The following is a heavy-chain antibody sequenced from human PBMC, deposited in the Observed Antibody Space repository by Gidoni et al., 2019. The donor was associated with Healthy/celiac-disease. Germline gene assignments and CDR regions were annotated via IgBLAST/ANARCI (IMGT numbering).Heavy chain of an antibody. CDR2: ISGSGDSP. CDR1: GCTCSSYA. CDR3: ANAIRGIYYYGMDV. Sequence: EVKLAESGGGLVQPGRCGRFSCAAPGCTCSSYAMSWVRKAPGKGLGWVSAISGSGDSPSYADSVTGRFTISRDKSNNTLYLQMTSLRAVYTSVYYCANAIRGIYYYGMDVWGQGTTVTVSS. D-gene: IGHD6-13*01. J-gene: IGHJ6*02. V-gene: IGHV3-23*04.